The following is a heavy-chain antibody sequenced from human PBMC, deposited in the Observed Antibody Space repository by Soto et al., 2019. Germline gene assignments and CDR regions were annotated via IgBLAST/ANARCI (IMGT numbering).Heavy chain of an antibody. J-gene: IGHJ6*02. Sequence: HVQVQESGPGLVQTSETLSLTCTVSGGSINNYYWSWIRQPPGKGLEWIAYIYYSGSTNYNPSFKSRVIVSVDTSRNQFSLKLSSVTATDTAVYYCARWHSSSGYYGMDVWGQGTTVTVSS. CDR1: GGSINNYY. D-gene: IGHD6-25*01. CDR2: IYYSGST. V-gene: IGHV4-59*01. CDR3: ARWHSSSGYYGMDV.